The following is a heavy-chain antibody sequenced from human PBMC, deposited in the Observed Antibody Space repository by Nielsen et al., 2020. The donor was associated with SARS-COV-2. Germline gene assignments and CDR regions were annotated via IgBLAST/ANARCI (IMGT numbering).Heavy chain of an antibody. V-gene: IGHV4-59*08. CDR1: GGSISSYY. CDR3: ARQGGYYGSGRTDAFDI. Sequence: SETLSLTCTVSGGSISSYYWSWIRQPPGKGLEWIGYIYYSGSTNYNPSLKSRVTISVDTSKNQFSLKLSSVTAADTAVYYCARQGGYYGSGRTDAFDIWGQGTMVTVSS. J-gene: IGHJ3*02. D-gene: IGHD3-10*01. CDR2: IYYSGST.